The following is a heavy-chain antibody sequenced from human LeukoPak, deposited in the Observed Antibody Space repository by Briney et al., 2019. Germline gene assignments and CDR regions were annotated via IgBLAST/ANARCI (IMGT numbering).Heavy chain of an antibody. CDR1: GGSFSGYY. CDR3: ARETAVYGSGSYTY. D-gene: IGHD3-10*01. Sequence: SSETLSLTCAVYGGSFSGYYWSWIRQPPGKGLEWIGEINHSGSTNYNPSLKSRVTMSVDTSKNQFSLKLSSVTAADTAVYYCARETAVYGSGSYTYWGQGTLVTVSS. J-gene: IGHJ4*02. V-gene: IGHV4-34*01. CDR2: INHSGST.